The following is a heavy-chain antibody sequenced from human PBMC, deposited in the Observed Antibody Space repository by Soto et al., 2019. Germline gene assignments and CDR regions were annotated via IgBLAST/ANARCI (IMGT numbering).Heavy chain of an antibody. CDR3: RRDWDYPVL. J-gene: IGHJ4*02. CDR1: GYTLTELS. D-gene: IGHD1-7*01. Sequence: ASVKVSCKVSGYTLTELSMHWVRQAPGKGLEWMGGFDPEDGETIYAQRFQGRVTMTEDTSTDTLYLQMNSLKIDDTAVYYCRRDWDYPVLWGQGTLVTVSS. V-gene: IGHV1-24*01. CDR2: FDPEDGET.